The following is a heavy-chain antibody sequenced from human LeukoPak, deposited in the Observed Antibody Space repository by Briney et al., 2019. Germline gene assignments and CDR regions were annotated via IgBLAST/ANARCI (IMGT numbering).Heavy chain of an antibody. CDR2: ISDSGRST. CDR3: AKGFVGGGMDV. Sequence: GGSLRLSCTTSGFSFGDYAMSWVRQAPGKGLEWVSGISDSGRSTYYADSVKGRFTISRDNSKNTLYLQMNSLRAEDTAVYYCAKGFVGGGMDVWGQGTTVTVSS. D-gene: IGHD3-16*01. J-gene: IGHJ6*02. CDR1: GFSFGDYA. V-gene: IGHV3-23*01.